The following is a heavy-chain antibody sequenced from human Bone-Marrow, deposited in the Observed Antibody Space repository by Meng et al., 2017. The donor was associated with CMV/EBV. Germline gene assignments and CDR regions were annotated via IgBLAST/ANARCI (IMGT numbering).Heavy chain of an antibody. CDR2: ISAYNGNT. CDR1: GGTFSSYT. CDR3: ARGWLRFLEWLPPSDI. J-gene: IGHJ3*02. D-gene: IGHD3-3*01. V-gene: IGHV1-18*01. Sequence: ASVKVSCKASGGTFSSYTISWVRQAPGQGLEWMGWISAYNGNTNYAQKLQGRVTMTTDTSTSTAYMELRSLRSEDTAVYYCARGWLRFLEWLPPSDIWGQGTMVTVSS.